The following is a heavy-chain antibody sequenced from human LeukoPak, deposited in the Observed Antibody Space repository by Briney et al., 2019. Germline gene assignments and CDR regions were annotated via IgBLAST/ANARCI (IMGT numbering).Heavy chain of an antibody. Sequence: GGSLRLSCAASRFTFSTYSMNWVRQAPGKGLEWVSSIDSTSTYIYYADSVKGRFTISRDNAKNLLYLQMDSLRAEDTAVYYCARDSLVGSTTPVFDYWGQGTLVTVSS. CDR3: ARDSLVGSTTPVFDY. D-gene: IGHD1-26*01. J-gene: IGHJ4*02. CDR2: IDSTSTYI. V-gene: IGHV3-21*04. CDR1: RFTFSTYS.